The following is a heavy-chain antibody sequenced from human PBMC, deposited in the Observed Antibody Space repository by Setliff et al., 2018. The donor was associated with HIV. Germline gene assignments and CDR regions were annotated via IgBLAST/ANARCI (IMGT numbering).Heavy chain of an antibody. CDR3: ARGHGVYSGSYLAVYFDY. CDR1: GGSFSAYY. CDR2: IYYSGST. V-gene: IGHV4-34*01. Sequence: SETLSLTCAVYGGSFSAYYWSWIRQPPGKGLEWIGYIYYSGSTNYNPSLKSRVTISVDMSKNQVSLKVSSVTAADTAVYYCARGHGVYSGSYLAVYFDYWGQGTLVTVSS. J-gene: IGHJ4*02. D-gene: IGHD1-26*01.